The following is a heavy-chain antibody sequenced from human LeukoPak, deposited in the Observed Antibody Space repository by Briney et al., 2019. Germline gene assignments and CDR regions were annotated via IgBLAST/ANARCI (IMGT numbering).Heavy chain of an antibody. V-gene: IGHV4-34*01. CDR2: INHSGST. J-gene: IGHJ4*02. CDR3: ARATGTGYYFDY. Sequence: SETLSLTCDVSGYSISSGFYWSWIRQPPGKGLEWIGEINHSGSTNYNPSLKSRVTISVDTSKNQFSLKLSSVTAADTAVYYCARATGTGYYFDYWGQGTLVTVSS. D-gene: IGHD1-1*01. CDR1: GYSISSGFY.